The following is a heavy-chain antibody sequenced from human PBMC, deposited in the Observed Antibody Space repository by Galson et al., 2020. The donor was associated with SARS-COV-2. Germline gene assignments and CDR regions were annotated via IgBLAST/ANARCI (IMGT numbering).Heavy chain of an antibody. CDR3: ARGEFFEFNYYGMDV. J-gene: IGHJ6*02. Sequence: SQTLSLTCTVSGASIRSGRYHWSWIRQPAGKGLESIGRIYTSGNTNYNPSLRSRVSISLDTSKNQFSLRLTSVTAADTAVYYCARGEFFEFNYYGMDVWGQGTTVTVSS. D-gene: IGHD3-3*01. V-gene: IGHV4-61*02. CDR1: GASIRSGRYH. CDR2: IYTSGNT.